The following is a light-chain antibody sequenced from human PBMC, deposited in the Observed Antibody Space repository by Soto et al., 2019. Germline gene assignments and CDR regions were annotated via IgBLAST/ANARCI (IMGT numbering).Light chain of an antibody. CDR1: QSVLYSSNNKNY. Sequence: DIVMTQSPDSLAVSLGERATINCKSSQSVLYSSNNKNYLAWYQQKPGQPPKLLIYWASTRESGVPDPFSGSGSGTDFTLTISSLQAEDVAVYYCQQYYSTPQVTFGQGTRLEIK. CDR2: WAS. CDR3: QQYYSTPQVT. V-gene: IGKV4-1*01. J-gene: IGKJ5*01.